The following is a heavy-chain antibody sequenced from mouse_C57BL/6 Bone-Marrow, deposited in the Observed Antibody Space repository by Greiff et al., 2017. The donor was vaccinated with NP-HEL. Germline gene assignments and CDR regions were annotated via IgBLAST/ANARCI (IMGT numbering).Heavy chain of an antibody. V-gene: IGHV5-4*01. J-gene: IGHJ2*01. CDR1: GFTFSSYA. CDR3: ARVPPYFDY. CDR2: ISDGGSYT. Sequence: EVQVVESGGGLVKPGGSLKLSCAASGFTFSSYAMSWVRHTPEKRLEWVATISDGGSYTYYPDNVKGRFTISRDNAKNNLYLQMSHLKSEDTAMYYCARVPPYFDYWGQGTTLTVSS.